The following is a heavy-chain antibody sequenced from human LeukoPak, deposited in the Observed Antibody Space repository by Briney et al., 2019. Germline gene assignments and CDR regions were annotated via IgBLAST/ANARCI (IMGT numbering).Heavy chain of an antibody. CDR2: ISYDGSNK. Sequence: PGGSLRLSCAASGFTFSSYAMHWVRQAPGKGLEWVAVISYDGSNKYYADSVKGRFTISRDNSKNTLYLQMNSLRAEDTAVYYCARAEYCYYCGMDVWGQGTTVTVSS. CDR1: GFTFSSYA. J-gene: IGHJ6*02. V-gene: IGHV3-30-3*01. D-gene: IGHD2/OR15-2a*01. CDR3: ARAEYCYYCGMDV.